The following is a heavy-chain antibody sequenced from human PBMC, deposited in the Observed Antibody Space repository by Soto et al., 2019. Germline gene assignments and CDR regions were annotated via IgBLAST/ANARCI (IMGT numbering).Heavy chain of an antibody. D-gene: IGHD3-16*01. CDR2: IIWNSAYI. Sequence: EVQLVESGGGLVQPGGSLRLSCAVSGFTFDDYAMHWVRQAPGKGLEWVAGIIWNSAYIVYADSVKGRFTISRDNAKNSLYLQMNSLRAEDTALYYCARDSTVSWVRQGLDFWGRGTLVTVSS. J-gene: IGHJ4*02. CDR3: ARDSTVSWVRQGLDF. V-gene: IGHV3-9*01. CDR1: GFTFDDYA.